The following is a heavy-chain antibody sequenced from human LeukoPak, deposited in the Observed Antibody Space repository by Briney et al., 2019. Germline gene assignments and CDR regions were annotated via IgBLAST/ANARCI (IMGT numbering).Heavy chain of an antibody. CDR2: ISGSGDTT. D-gene: IGHD3-9*01. CDR1: GFTFSSYT. Sequence: GGSLRLSCAASGFTFSSYTMSWVRHAPGKGLEWVSIISGSGDTTYYADSVKGRFTISRDNSWNTLYLQMNSLRAEDTAVFYCAKVTTGYCDSWGQGTLVTVSS. CDR3: AKVTTGYCDS. J-gene: IGHJ4*02. V-gene: IGHV3-23*01.